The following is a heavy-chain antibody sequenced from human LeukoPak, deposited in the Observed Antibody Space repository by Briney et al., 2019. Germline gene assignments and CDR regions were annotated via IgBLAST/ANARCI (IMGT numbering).Heavy chain of an antibody. CDR3: ARDKGIAAAGTYWFDP. V-gene: IGHV1-46*01. CDR1: GYTFTSYY. Sequence: ASVKVSCKASGYTFTSYYMHWVRQAPGQGLEWMGIINPSGGSTSYAQKFQGRVTMTRDTSTSTVYTELSSLRSEDTAVYYCARDKGIAAAGTYWFDPWGQGTLVTVSS. D-gene: IGHD6-13*01. CDR2: INPSGGST. J-gene: IGHJ5*02.